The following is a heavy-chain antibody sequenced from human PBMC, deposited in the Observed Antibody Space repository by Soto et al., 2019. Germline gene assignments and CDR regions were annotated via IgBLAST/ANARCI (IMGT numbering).Heavy chain of an antibody. CDR1: GGSISNNNYH. J-gene: IGHJ4*02. D-gene: IGHD3-16*01. Sequence: ASETLSLTCSVSGGSISNNNYHWGWIRQPPGKGLEWMGSIYYRGNTYYNPSLRSRITISVDTSRNQFSLALSPVTAADTAVYFCARLRGGCPADFWGQGTLVTVSS. V-gene: IGHV4-39*01. CDR3: ARLRGGCPADF. CDR2: IYYRGNT.